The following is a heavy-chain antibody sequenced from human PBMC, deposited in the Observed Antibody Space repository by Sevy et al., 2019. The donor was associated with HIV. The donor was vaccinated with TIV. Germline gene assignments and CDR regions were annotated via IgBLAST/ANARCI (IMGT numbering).Heavy chain of an antibody. CDR1: GFTFSSYS. Sequence: GGSLRLSCAASGFTFSSYSMNWVRQAPGKGLEWVSSISSSSSYIYYADSVKGRFTISRDNAKNSLYLQMNSLRAEDTAVYYCARDLYYYCSGSPLPDAFDIWGQGTMVTVSS. J-gene: IGHJ3*02. V-gene: IGHV3-21*01. CDR3: ARDLYYYCSGSPLPDAFDI. CDR2: ISSSSSYI. D-gene: IGHD3-10*01.